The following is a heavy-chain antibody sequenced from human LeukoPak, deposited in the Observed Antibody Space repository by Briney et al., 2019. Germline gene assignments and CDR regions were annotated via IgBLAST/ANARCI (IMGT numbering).Heavy chain of an antibody. J-gene: IGHJ4*02. CDR2: ISSSSSYI. CDR1: GFTFSSYS. D-gene: IGHD3-3*01. CDR3: ARDLPYYDFWSGYYTWSPKTGAHY. Sequence: GGSLRLSCAASGFTFSSYSMNWVRQAPGKGLEWVSSISSSSSYIYYADSVKGRFTISRDNAKNSLYLQMDSLGAEDTAVYYCARDLPYYDFWSGYYTWSPKTGAHYWGQGTLVTVSS. V-gene: IGHV3-21*01.